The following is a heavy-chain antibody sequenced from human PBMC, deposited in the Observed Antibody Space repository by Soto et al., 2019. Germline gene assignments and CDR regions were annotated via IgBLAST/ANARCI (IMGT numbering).Heavy chain of an antibody. V-gene: IGHV3-64*01. CDR3: AGRARPDFYYMDV. J-gene: IGHJ6*03. D-gene: IGHD6-6*01. CDR1: GFTLSGYA. Sequence: GGSLRLSCAASGFTLSGYAMDWVRQAPGKGLEYVSGISSNGVGTYYANSVQGRFTISRDNSKNTVYLQMGSLRPEDMSVYYCAGRARPDFYYMDVWGKGTTVTVAS. CDR2: ISSNGVGT.